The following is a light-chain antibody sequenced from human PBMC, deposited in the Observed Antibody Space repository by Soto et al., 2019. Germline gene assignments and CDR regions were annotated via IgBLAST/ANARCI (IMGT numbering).Light chain of an antibody. CDR3: HQRSHWPQT. V-gene: IGKV3-11*01. CDR1: QSLSTY. Sequence: DIVLTQSPATLSLSPGERATLSCRASQSLSTYLAWYQHKPGQAPRLVIYDASKRATCIPARFSGSGSGTDFTLTISSLEPEDFAFYYCHQRSHWPQTFGQGTKVEIK. J-gene: IGKJ2*01. CDR2: DAS.